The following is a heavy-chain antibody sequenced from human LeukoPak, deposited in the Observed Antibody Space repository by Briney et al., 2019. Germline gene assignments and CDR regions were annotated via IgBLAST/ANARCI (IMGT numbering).Heavy chain of an antibody. J-gene: IGHJ4*02. CDR2: ISAYNGNT. D-gene: IGHD3-22*01. Sequence: ASVKVSCKASGYTFTSYGISWVRQAPGQGLEWMGWISAYNGNTNYAQKLQGRVTMTTDTSTSTAYMELRSLRSDDTAVYYCARGYDSSGYYYDGRVFDYWGQGILVTVSS. CDR1: GYTFTSYG. CDR3: ARGYDSSGYYYDGRVFDY. V-gene: IGHV1-18*01.